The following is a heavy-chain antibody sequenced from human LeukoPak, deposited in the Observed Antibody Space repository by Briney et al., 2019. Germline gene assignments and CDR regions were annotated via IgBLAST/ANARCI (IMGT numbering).Heavy chain of an antibody. CDR3: ASGPDYFDY. CDR1: GFTFSDHY. CDR2: TRNKANSYTT. Sequence: PGGSLRLSCAASGFTFSDHYMDWVRQAPGKGLEWVGRTRNKANSYTTEYAASVKGRFTISRDDSKNSLYLQMNSLKTEDTAVYYCASGPDYFDYWGQGTLVTVSS. J-gene: IGHJ4*02. V-gene: IGHV3-72*01.